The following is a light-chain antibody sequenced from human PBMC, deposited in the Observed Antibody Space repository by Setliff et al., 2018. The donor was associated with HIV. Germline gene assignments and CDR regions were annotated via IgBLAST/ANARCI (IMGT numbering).Light chain of an antibody. V-gene: IGLV1-51*01. CDR3: ATWDTSLRAVM. J-gene: IGLJ3*02. CDR2: DNN. CDR1: SSNIANNY. Sequence: QSVLTQPPSVSAAPGQKVTISCSGSSSNIANNYVCWYQHLPGTVPKLLVCDNNKRPSGIPDRFSGSRSGTSATLGITGLQTGDEADYYCATWDTSLRAVMFGGGTKVTV.